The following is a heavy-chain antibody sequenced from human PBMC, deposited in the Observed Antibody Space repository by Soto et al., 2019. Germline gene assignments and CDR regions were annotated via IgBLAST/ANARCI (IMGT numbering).Heavy chain of an antibody. Sequence: GASVKVSCKVSGYTLTELSMHWVRQAPGKGLEWMGGFDPEDGETIYAQKFQGRVTMTEDTSTDTAYMELSSLRSEDTAVYYCATHGGNSGDFQHWGQGTLVTVSS. CDR2: FDPEDGET. CDR1: GYTLTELS. J-gene: IGHJ1*01. V-gene: IGHV1-24*01. CDR3: ATHGGNSGDFQH. D-gene: IGHD2-21*02.